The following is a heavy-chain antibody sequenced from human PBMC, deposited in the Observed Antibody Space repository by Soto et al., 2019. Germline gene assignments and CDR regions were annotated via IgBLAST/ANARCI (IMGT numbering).Heavy chain of an antibody. V-gene: IGHV3-21*01. CDR3: ARFMVSSWYDGGHAFDI. CDR2: ISSSSSYI. CDR1: VFTFISYS. D-gene: IGHD6-13*01. J-gene: IGHJ3*02. Sequence: PGRSLRLSCAYSVFTFISYSMNWVRQAPGKGLEWVSSISSSSSYIYYADSVKGRFTISRDNAKNSLYLQMNSLRAEDTAVYYCARFMVSSWYDGGHAFDIWGQGTMVTVSS.